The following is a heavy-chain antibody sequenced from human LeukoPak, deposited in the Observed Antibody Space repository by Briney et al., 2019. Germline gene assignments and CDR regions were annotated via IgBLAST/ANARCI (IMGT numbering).Heavy chain of an antibody. Sequence: KPGGSLRLSCAASGFTLSDYYMSWIRQAPGKGLEWVSYISSSGSTIYYADSVKGRFTISRDNAKNSLYLQMNSLRAEDTAVYYCARRGIAAAKRGFDPWGQGTLVTVSS. CDR3: ARRGIAAAKRGFDP. J-gene: IGHJ5*02. D-gene: IGHD6-13*01. V-gene: IGHV3-11*01. CDR1: GFTLSDYY. CDR2: ISSSGSTI.